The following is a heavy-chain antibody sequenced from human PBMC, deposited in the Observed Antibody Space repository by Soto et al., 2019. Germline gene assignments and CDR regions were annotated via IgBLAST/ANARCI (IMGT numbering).Heavy chain of an antibody. D-gene: IGHD2-2*01. J-gene: IGHJ6*02. CDR2: ISGRGDHR. CDR3: AKDRALENQTPYGMDV. CDR1: GFTFSNYG. V-gene: IGHV3-23*04. Sequence: VQLVESGGGVVQPGRSLRLSCAASGFTFSNYGMQWVRQAPGKGLEWVSTISGRGDHRYYADSVKGRFSISRDNSKNRLYLQMDGLRVDDTAVYYCAKDRALENQTPYGMDVWGQGTTVTV.